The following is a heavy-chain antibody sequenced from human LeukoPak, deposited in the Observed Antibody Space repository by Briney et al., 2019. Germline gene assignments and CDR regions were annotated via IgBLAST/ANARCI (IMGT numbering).Heavy chain of an antibody. CDR3: ARAVEGIDYGGNSDTLPRDY. CDR2: ISACNRNT. CDR1: GYTFTSYG. V-gene: IGHV1-18*01. J-gene: IGHJ4*02. Sequence: GASVKFSCKASGYTFTSYGISWVRQAPGQGLEWMGWISACNRNTNYAQKLQGRVIMTIDTSTSTAYMELRSLRSDDTAVYYCARAVEGIDYGGNSDTLPRDYWGQGTLVTVSS. D-gene: IGHD4-23*01.